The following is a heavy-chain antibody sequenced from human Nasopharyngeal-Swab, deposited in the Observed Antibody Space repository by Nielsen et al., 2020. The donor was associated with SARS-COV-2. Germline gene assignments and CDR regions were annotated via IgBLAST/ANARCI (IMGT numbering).Heavy chain of an antibody. D-gene: IGHD2-21*02. CDR3: TTDLAYCGGDCYSPYYYGMDV. V-gene: IGHV3-15*01. Sequence: VRRCPGKGLEWVGRIKSKTDGGTTDYAAPVKGRFTISRDDSKNTLYLQMNSLKTEDTAVYYCTTDLAYCGGDCYSPYYYGMDVWGQGTTVTVSS. J-gene: IGHJ6*02. CDR2: IKSKTDGGTT.